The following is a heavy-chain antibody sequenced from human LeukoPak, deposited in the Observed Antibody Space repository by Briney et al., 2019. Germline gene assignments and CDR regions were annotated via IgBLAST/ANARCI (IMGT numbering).Heavy chain of an antibody. Sequence: GGSLRLSCAASGFTFSTFAMSWVRQAPGKGLEWVANIKQDGSEKYYVDSVKGRFTISRDNAKNSLYLQMNSLRAEDTAMYYCARDSAGNDYWGQGTLVTVSS. J-gene: IGHJ4*02. CDR2: IKQDGSEK. CDR3: ARDSAGNDY. CDR1: GFTFSTFA. V-gene: IGHV3-7*01. D-gene: IGHD6-13*01.